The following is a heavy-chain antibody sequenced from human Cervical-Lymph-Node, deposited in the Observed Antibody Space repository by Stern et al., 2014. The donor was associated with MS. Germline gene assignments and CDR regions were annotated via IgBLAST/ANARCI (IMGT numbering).Heavy chain of an antibody. J-gene: IGHJ4*02. V-gene: IGHV4-61*02. CDR3: ATQGRALAPD. CDR2: IYSSGTT. CDR1: GDSISSGNYY. Sequence: QVQLQESGPGLVKPSQTLSLTCTVSGDSISSGNYYWSWIRQPAGKGLEWIGRIYSSGTTYYNPSLRSRVTISIDTSNNQFYLKLSSVTATDTAVYYCATQGRALAPDWGQGTLVTVSS.